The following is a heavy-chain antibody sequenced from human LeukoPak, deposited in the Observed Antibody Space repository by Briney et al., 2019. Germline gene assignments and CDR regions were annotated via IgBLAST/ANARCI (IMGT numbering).Heavy chain of an antibody. D-gene: IGHD3-10*01. CDR2: IYYSGST. CDR3: ARVLTYGSRTYYFDY. V-gene: IGHV4-59*01. CDR1: GGSISGYY. J-gene: IGHJ4*02. Sequence: PSGTLSLTCTVSGGSISGYYWSWIRQPPGKGLEWIGYIYYSGSTNYNPSLKSRVTISLDTSKTQFSLKLSSVTAADTAVYYCARVLTYGSRTYYFDYWGQGTLVTVSS.